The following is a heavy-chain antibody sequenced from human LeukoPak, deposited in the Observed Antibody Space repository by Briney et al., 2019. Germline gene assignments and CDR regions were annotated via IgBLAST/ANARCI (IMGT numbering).Heavy chain of an antibody. CDR3: ARVTMIVGFDY. D-gene: IGHD3-22*01. CDR2: IKQDGSEK. CDR1: GFTFSTYI. Sequence: GGSLRLSCAASGFTFSTYIMNWVRQTPGKGLEWVANIKQDGSEKNYVDSVKGRFTISRDNAKNSLYLQMNSLRAEDTAVYYCARVTMIVGFDYWGQGTLVTVSS. V-gene: IGHV3-7*04. J-gene: IGHJ4*02.